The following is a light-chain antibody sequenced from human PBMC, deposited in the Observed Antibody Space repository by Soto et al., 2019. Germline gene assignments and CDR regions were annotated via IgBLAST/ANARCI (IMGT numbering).Light chain of an antibody. Sequence: QSALTQPASVSGSPGQSITLSCTGTSSDIGGYDYVSWYQRHPGKAPKLIIYDVNNRPSGVSNRFPGSKSGNTASLTISGRQAEDEADYYCTSYASGSSHVVFGGGTKLTVL. V-gene: IGLV2-14*01. CDR3: TSYASGSSHVV. CDR1: SSDIGGYDY. CDR2: DVN. J-gene: IGLJ2*01.